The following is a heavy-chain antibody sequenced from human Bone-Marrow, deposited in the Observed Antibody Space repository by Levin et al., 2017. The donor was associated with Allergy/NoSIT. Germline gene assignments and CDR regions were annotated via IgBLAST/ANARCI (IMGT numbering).Heavy chain of an antibody. CDR1: GFVFSASA. D-gene: IGHD4-17*01. J-gene: IGHJ4*02. CDR3: MGLTTVTL. V-gene: IGHV3-73*01. CDR2: IRTNVNGYST. Sequence: GESLKISCAASGFVFSASAIHWVRQASGKGLEWVACIRTNVNGYSTTYSESVDGRFTIYRDDSQNTVYLHMSSLKSEDSAMYYCMGLTTVTLWGQGTLVTVSS.